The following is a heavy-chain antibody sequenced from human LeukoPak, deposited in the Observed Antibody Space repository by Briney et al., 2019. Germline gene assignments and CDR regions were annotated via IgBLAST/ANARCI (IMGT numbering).Heavy chain of an antibody. J-gene: IGHJ4*02. CDR1: GFTFSSYG. CDR3: ARDQPGIAYDY. V-gene: IGHV3-30*03. D-gene: IGHD6-13*01. CDR2: ISYDGSNK. Sequence: GRSLRLSCAASGFTFSSYGMHWVRQAPGKGLEWVAVISYDGSNKYYADSVKGRFTISRDNSKNTLYLQMNSLRAEDTAVYYCARDQPGIAYDYWGQGTLVTVSS.